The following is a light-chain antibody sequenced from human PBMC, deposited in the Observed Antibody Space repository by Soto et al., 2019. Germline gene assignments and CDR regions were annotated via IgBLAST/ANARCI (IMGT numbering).Light chain of an antibody. V-gene: IGLV1-44*01. CDR1: SSNIGSNT. CDR3: AAWDDSLNGYV. Sequence: QSVLTQPLSASVTAGQRVTISCSGSSSNIGSNTVNWYQQPPGTAPKLLIYSNNQRPSGVPDRFSGSKSGTSVSLAISGLQSEDEADYYCAAWDDSLNGYVFGTGTKVTVL. CDR2: SNN. J-gene: IGLJ1*01.